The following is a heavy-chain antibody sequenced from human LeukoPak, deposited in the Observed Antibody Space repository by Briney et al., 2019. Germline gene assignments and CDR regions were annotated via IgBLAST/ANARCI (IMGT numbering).Heavy chain of an antibody. Sequence: ASVKVSCKASGYSFTSYDMHWVRQAPGQGLEWMGWINPKSGDTNFAQNVQGRVTMTRDTSISTVYMELSRLRSDDTAVFYCARGYSDSSDFEYFQHWGQGTLVTVSS. V-gene: IGHV1-2*02. D-gene: IGHD3-22*01. CDR2: INPKSGDT. J-gene: IGHJ1*01. CDR1: GYSFTSYD. CDR3: ARGYSDSSDFEYFQH.